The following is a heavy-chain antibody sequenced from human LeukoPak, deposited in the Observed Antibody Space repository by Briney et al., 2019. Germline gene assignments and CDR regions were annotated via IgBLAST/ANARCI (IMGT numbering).Heavy chain of an antibody. D-gene: IGHD6-13*01. CDR2: ISYRGTT. CDR3: TRGKAALTPGY. J-gene: IGHJ4*02. CDR1: GDSMSTDDSY. V-gene: IGHV4-30-4*08. Sequence: PSQTLSLTCSVSGDSMSTDDSYWSWIRQPPGKGLEWIGYISYRGTTSYNPSLKSRVAISVDTSKIQFSLNLISVTAADTAVYYCTRGKAALTPGYWGQGTLVTVSS.